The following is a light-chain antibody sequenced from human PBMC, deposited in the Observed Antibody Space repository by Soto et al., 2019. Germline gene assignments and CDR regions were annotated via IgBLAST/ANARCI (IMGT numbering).Light chain of an antibody. CDR1: QSVSSN. CDR3: QQYDNWPRT. V-gene: IGKV3-15*01. CDR2: DAS. J-gene: IGKJ1*01. Sequence: VLAQSPGTLSLSPGDTASLSCRASQSVSSNLAWYQQTRGQAPRLLIFDASTRATGIPARFSGSGSGTEFTLTISSLQSEDFVIYYCQQYDNWPRTCGQGTKVDIK.